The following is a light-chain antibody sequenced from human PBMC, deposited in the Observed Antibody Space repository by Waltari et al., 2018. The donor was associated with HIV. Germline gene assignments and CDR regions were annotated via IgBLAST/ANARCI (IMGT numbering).Light chain of an antibody. Sequence: DIQMTQSQSSLSASVGDRVTVTCRASQGISNYLAWYQQKPGKVPKLLIYGASTLQSGVPSRFSGSGSGTDFTLTISSLQPEDVATYYCQKYNSAPRTFGQGTKVEIK. CDR3: QKYNSAPRT. V-gene: IGKV1-27*01. J-gene: IGKJ1*01. CDR1: QGISNY. CDR2: GAS.